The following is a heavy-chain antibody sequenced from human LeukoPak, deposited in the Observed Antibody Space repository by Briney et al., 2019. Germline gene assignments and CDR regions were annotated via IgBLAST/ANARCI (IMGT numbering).Heavy chain of an antibody. CDR1: GFTFSSYA. Sequence: PGGSLRLSCAASGFTFSSYAMSWVRQAPGKGMEWVSTIIGSGGRTYYADSVKGRFTISRDNSKNTLYLQMNSLTAEDAAIYFCTKEKKVVVVPAAIFDYWGQVALVTVSS. CDR2: IIGSGGRT. V-gene: IGHV3-23*01. CDR3: TKEKKVVVVPAAIFDY. D-gene: IGHD2-2*01. J-gene: IGHJ4*02.